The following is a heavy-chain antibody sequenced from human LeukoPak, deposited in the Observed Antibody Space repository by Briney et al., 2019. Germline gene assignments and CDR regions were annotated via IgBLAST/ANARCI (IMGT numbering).Heavy chain of an antibody. CDR2: INQDGREK. V-gene: IGHV3-7*01. Sequence: HPGGSLRLSCTVSGFTFSSYWMNWVRQVPGKGLQWVANINQDGREKYYMDSMKGRLNISRDNTENSVFLQLTSLRPEDTGIYFCAKGRDYGDFWGQGTLVAVSS. CDR1: GFTFSSYW. J-gene: IGHJ4*02. CDR3: AKGRDYGDF.